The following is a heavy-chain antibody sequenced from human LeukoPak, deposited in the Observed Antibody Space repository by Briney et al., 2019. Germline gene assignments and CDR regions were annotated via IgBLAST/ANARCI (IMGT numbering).Heavy chain of an antibody. CDR3: AKDLGVIWALGESNYYYYGMDV. D-gene: IGHD3-10*01. CDR2: ISGSGGST. CDR1: GFTFSSYA. V-gene: IGHV3-23*01. Sequence: GGSLRLSCSASGFTFSSYAMSWVRQAPGKGLEWVSAISGSGGSTYYADSVKGRFTISRDNSKNTLYLQMNSLRAEDTAVYYCAKDLGVIWALGESNYYYYGMDVWGQGTTVTVSS. J-gene: IGHJ6*02.